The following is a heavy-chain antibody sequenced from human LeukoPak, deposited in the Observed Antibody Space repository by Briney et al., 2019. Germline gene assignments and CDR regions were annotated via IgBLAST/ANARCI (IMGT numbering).Heavy chain of an antibody. J-gene: IGHJ4*02. CDR3: ARLWRGPEEYYFDY. Sequence: GASLQISCKGSGCGFTSYWIGWVRRMPGKGLEWMGIIYPGDSDTRYSPSFQGQVTISADKSISTAYLQWSSLQASDTAMYYCARLWRGPEEYYFDYWGQGTLVTVSS. CDR2: IYPGDSDT. V-gene: IGHV5-51*01. CDR1: GCGFTSYW. D-gene: IGHD2-21*01.